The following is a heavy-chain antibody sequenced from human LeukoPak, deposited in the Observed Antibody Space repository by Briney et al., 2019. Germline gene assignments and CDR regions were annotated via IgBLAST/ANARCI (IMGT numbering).Heavy chain of an antibody. V-gene: IGHV3-23*01. Sequence: QPGGSLRLSCAAAGFTFSSDAMSWGRQAPGKALEWVSAISGSGGSTYYADSVKGRFTISRDNSKNTMYLQMNSLRAEDTAVYDCAKRPSYYYMDVWGKGTTVTVS. CDR2: ISGSGGST. J-gene: IGHJ6*03. CDR3: AKRPSYYYMDV. CDR1: GFTFSSDA.